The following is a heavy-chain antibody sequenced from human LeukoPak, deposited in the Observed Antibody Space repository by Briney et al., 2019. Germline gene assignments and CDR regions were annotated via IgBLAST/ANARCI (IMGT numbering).Heavy chain of an antibody. CDR1: GFTFSSYG. CDR3: ANARYCSSTSCRLGLFDY. CDR2: IRYDGSNK. J-gene: IGHJ4*02. V-gene: IGHV3-30*02. D-gene: IGHD2-2*01. Sequence: PGGSLRLSCAASGFTFSSYGMHWVRQAPGKGLEWVAFIRYDGSNKYYADSVKGRFIISRDNSKNTLYLQMNSLRAEDTAVYYCANARYCSSTSCRLGLFDYWGQGTLVTVSS.